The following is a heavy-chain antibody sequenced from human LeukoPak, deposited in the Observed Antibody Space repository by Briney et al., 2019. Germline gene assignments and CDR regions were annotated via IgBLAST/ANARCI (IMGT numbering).Heavy chain of an antibody. D-gene: IGHD3-10*01. CDR3: ARDQPFGSY. V-gene: IGHV3-30-3*01. J-gene: IGHJ4*02. CDR2: ISYDGSNK. CDR1: GFTFSSYV. Sequence: GRSLRLSCAASGFTFSSYVMHWVRQAPGKGLEWVAVISYDGSNKYYADSVKGRFTISRDNAKNSLYLQMNSLRAEDTAVYYCARDQPFGSYWGQGTLVTVSS.